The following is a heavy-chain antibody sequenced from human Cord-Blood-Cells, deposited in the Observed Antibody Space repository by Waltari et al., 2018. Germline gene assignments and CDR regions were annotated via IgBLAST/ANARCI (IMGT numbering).Heavy chain of an antibody. CDR2: ISYDGSNK. D-gene: IGHD1-26*01. V-gene: IGHV3-30*04. CDR3: APSGGDPGYFDY. Sequence: QVQLVESGGGVVQPGRSLRLSCAASGFTFSSYAMHWVRQAPGKGREWVAVISYDGSNKYYADSVKGRFTISRDNSKNTLYLQMNSLRAEDTAVYYCAPSGGDPGYFDYWGQGTLVTVSS. J-gene: IGHJ4*02. CDR1: GFTFSSYA.